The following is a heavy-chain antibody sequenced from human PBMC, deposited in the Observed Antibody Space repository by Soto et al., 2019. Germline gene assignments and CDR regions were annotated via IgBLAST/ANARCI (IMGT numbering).Heavy chain of an antibody. D-gene: IGHD3-10*01. CDR1: GFTVSNSY. V-gene: IGHV3-66*01. CDR2: IYSGGST. J-gene: IGHJ4*02. Sequence: PGGSLRLSCAASGFTVSNSYMSWVRQAPGKGLEWVSAIYSGGSTYYADSVKGRFTISRDNSRNTLYLQMNSLRAEDTAVYFCARCDGSATYCFFFAYWGQGTXVTVSS. CDR3: ARCDGSATYCFFFAY.